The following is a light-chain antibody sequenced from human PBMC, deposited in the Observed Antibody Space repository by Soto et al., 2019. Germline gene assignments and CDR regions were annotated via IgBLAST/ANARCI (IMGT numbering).Light chain of an antibody. Sequence: DIQMTQSPSTLSGSVGDRVTITCRASQSISSWLAWYQQKPGKAPKLLIYDASSLESGVPSRFSGSGSGTEFTLTISSLQPDDFATYYCQQYNSYSRTWTFGQGTKVDIK. V-gene: IGKV1-5*01. CDR3: QQYNSYSRTWT. CDR1: QSISSW. CDR2: DAS. J-gene: IGKJ1*01.